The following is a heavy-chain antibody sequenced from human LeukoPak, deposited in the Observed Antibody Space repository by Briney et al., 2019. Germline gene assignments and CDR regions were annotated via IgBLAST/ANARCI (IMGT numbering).Heavy chain of an antibody. D-gene: IGHD3-22*01. J-gene: IGHJ4*02. CDR3: AKVKNYYDSSGLDY. V-gene: IGHV3-23*01. CDR2: ISGSGGST. CDR1: GFTFSSYA. Sequence: GGSLRLSCAASGFTFSSYAMSWVRQAPGKGLEWVSAISGSGGSTYHADSVKGRFTISRDNSKNTLYLQMNSLRAEDTAVYYCAKVKNYYDSSGLDYWGQGTLVTVSS.